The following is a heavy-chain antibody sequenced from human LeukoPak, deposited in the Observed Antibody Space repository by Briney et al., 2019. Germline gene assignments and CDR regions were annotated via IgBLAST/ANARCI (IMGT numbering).Heavy chain of an antibody. CDR1: GFTFSSYW. D-gene: IGHD3-16*01. CDR3: VRDRDFGWGEWFDL. J-gene: IGHJ5*02. V-gene: IGHV3-74*01. CDR2: INGDGSRT. Sequence: SGGSLRLSCAVSGFTFSSYWMHWVRQAPGKGLVWVSRINGDGSRTNYADSVKGRFTISRDNARNMLSLQMDSLRAEDTAVYYCVRDRDFGWGEWFDLWGQGTLVTVSS.